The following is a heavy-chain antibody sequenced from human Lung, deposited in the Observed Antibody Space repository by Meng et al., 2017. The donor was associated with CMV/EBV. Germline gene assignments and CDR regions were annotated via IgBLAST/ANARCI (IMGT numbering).Heavy chain of an antibody. CDR1: GFTFSSYW. D-gene: IGHD3-9*01. CDR2: INSDGSST. V-gene: IGHV3-74*01. CDR3: ARVWGDYDILTGYYYSYYYYGMDV. Sequence: XXAASGFTFSSYWMHWVRQAPGKGLVWVSRINSDGSSTSYADSVKGRFTISRDNAKNTLYLQMNSLRAEDTAVYYCARVWGDYDILTGYYYSYYYYGMDVWXQGTXVTVSS. J-gene: IGHJ6*02.